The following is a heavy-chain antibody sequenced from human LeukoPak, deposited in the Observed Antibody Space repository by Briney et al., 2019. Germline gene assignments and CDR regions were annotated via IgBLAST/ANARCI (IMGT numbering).Heavy chain of an antibody. J-gene: IGHJ5*02. D-gene: IGHD3-16*02. CDR3: ARDNSVGDIAWWFDP. CDR1: GFTFSTYA. V-gene: IGHV3-30*04. CDR2: ISYDGSNK. Sequence: PGGSLRLSCAASGFTFSTYAMHWVRQAPGKGLEWVAVISYDGSNKYYADSVKGRFPISRDNSKNTLYLQMNSLRTEDTAVYYCARDNSVGDIAWWFDPWGQGTLVTVSS.